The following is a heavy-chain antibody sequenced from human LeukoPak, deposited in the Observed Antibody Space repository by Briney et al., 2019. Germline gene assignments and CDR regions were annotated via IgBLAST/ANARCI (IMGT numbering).Heavy chain of an antibody. CDR3: ARVKYGEHFDY. CDR2: ICYSGST. D-gene: IGHD4-17*01. Sequence: SETLSLTCTVSGGSISSSSYYWGWIRQPPGKGLEWIGSICYSGSTYYNPSLKSRVTISVDTSKNQFSLKLSSVTAADTAVYYCARVKYGEHFDYWGQGTLVTVSS. J-gene: IGHJ4*02. CDR1: GGSISSSSYY. V-gene: IGHV4-39*07.